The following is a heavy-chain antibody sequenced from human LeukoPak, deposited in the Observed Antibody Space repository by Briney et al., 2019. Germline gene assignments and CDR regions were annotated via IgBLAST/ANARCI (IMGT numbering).Heavy chain of an antibody. V-gene: IGHV1-18*01. Sequence: GASVKVSRTTSDYTFNTYGINWVRQAPGKGLEWMGCISARNGDTVYAQKFQGRLTLTTDTSTSTAYMELRSLSSDDTAIYYCARGEETTVITPFIYWGQGTLVTVSS. J-gene: IGHJ4*02. CDR2: ISARNGDT. CDR1: DYTFNTYG. CDR3: ARGEETTVITPFIY. D-gene: IGHD4-23*01.